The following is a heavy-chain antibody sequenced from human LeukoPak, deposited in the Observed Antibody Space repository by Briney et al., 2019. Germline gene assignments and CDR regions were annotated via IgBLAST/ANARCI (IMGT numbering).Heavy chain of an antibody. V-gene: IGHV3-15*01. J-gene: IGHJ4*02. Sequence: GGSLRLSCAASGFTFSNAWVSWVRQAPGKGLEWVGRIKSKTDGGTTDYAAPVKGRFTISRDDSKNTLYLQMNSLKTEDTAVYYCTTEVGYSYPLGYWGQGTLVTVSS. CDR2: IKSKTDGGTT. D-gene: IGHD5-18*01. CDR3: TTEVGYSYPLGY. CDR1: GFTFSNAW.